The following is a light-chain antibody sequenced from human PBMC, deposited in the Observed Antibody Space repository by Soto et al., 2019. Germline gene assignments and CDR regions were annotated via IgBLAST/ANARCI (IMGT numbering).Light chain of an antibody. CDR3: NSFTTSNTYV. Sequence: QSALTQSASVSGSPGQSITISCTGTSSDLGNYNFVSWFQQHPGKAPKLVIYEVSNRPSGVSSRFSGSKSGNTASLTISWLQAEDEADYYCNSFTTSNTYVFGNGTKLTVL. CDR2: EVS. CDR1: SSDLGNYNF. J-gene: IGLJ1*01. V-gene: IGLV2-14*01.